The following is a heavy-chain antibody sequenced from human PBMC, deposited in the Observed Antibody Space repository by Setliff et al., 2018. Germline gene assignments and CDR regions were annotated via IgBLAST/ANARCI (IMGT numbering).Heavy chain of an antibody. CDR3: ARVWFGNMDV. Sequence: GGSLRLSCAASGFTFSDYGMNWVRQAPGKGLEWLSYIRGSGIAIYYADSVKGRFTISRDNARNSLYLQMNSLRAEDTAVYYCARVWFGNMDVWGKGTTVTVSS. V-gene: IGHV3-48*04. D-gene: IGHD3-10*01. J-gene: IGHJ6*03. CDR2: IRGSGIAI. CDR1: GFTFSDYG.